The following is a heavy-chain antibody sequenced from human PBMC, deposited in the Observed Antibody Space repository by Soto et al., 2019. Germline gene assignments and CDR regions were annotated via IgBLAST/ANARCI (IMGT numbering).Heavy chain of an antibody. D-gene: IGHD3-9*01. J-gene: IGHJ4*01. CDR1: GGSISSSSYY. Sequence: PSETLSLTCTVSGGSISSSSYYWGWIRQPPGKGLEGIGSIYYSGSTYYNPSLKSRVTISVDTSKNQFSLKLSSVTAADTAVYYFATSSTYYYFLTDHHQFDYWGQGTLVTVSS. CDR2: IYYSGST. CDR3: ATSSTYYYFLTDHHQFDY. V-gene: IGHV4-39*01.